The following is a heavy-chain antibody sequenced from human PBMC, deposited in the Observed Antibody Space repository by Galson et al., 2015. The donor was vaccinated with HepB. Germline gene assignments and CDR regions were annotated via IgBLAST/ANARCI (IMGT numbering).Heavy chain of an antibody. V-gene: IGHV1-69*13. Sequence: SVKVSCKASGGTFSSYAISWVRQAPGQGLEWMGGIIPIFGTANYAQKFQGRVTITADESTSTAYMELSSLRSEDTAVYYCARVHVVRGVRRAHYFDYWGQGTLVTVSS. D-gene: IGHD3-10*01. CDR3: ARVHVVRGVRRAHYFDY. J-gene: IGHJ4*02. CDR1: GGTFSSYA. CDR2: IIPIFGTA.